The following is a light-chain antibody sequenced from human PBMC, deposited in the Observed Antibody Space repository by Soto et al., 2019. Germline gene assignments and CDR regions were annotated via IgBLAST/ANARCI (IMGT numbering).Light chain of an antibody. CDR3: SSYTSSSTLV. CDR2: EVS. CDR1: SSDVGGYNY. Sequence: QSALTQPASVSGSPGQSITISCTGTSSDVGGYNYVSWYQQHPGKAPKLIIYEVSNRPSGPANRFSGSESGNTASLTISGRQDEDEAAYYCSSYTSSSTLVFGTGTKLTVL. V-gene: IGLV2-14*01. J-gene: IGLJ1*01.